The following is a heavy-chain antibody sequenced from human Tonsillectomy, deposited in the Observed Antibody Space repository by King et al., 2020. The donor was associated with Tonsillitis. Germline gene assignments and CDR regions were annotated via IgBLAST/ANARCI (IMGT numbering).Heavy chain of an antibody. J-gene: IGHJ4*02. CDR3: TKEGPRSCNYFDY. Sequence: VQLVESGGGVVQPGGSLRLSCAASGFIFNSNGMHWVRRAPGKGLEWLAFIRYDGNKKNYVDSVKGRFTISRDNSRNMVYLQMSSLRADDPAMYYCTKEGPRSCNYFDYWGQGTLVTVSS. V-gene: IGHV3-30*02. CDR2: IRYDGNKK. D-gene: IGHD6-13*01. CDR1: GFIFNSNG.